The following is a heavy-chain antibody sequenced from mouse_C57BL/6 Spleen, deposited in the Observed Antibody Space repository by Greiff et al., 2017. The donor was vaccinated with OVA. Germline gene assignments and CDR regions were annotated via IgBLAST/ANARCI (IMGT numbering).Heavy chain of an antibody. V-gene: IGHV7-3*01. CDR3: ASSNDDYAMDY. CDR2: IRNKANGYTT. D-gene: IGHD2-4*01. CDR1: GFTFTDYY. Sequence: EVMLVESGGGLVQPGGSLSLSCAASGFTFTDYYMSWVRQPPGKALEWLGFIRNKANGYTTEYSASVKGPFTISRDNSQSILYLQMNALRAEDRATYYCASSNDDYAMDYWGQGTSVTVSS. J-gene: IGHJ4*01.